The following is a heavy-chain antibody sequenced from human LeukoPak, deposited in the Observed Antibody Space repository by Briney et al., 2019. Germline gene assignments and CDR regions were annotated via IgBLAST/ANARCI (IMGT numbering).Heavy chain of an antibody. CDR1: GGSFSGYY. V-gene: IGHV4-34*01. Sequence: PSETLSLTCAVYGGSFSGYYWSWIRQPPGKGLEWIGEINHSGSTNYNPSLKSRVTISVDTSKNQFSLRLSSVTAADTAVHYCARDGCSSTSCYPWGYYYGMDIWGKGTTVTVSS. CDR2: INHSGST. CDR3: ARDGCSSTSCYPWGYYYGMDI. D-gene: IGHD2-2*01. J-gene: IGHJ6*04.